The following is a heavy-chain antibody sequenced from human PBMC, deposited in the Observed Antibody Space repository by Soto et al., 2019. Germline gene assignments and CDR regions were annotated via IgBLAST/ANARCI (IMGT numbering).Heavy chain of an antibody. CDR2: IYDGGTT. Sequence: QVQLQESGPRLVSPSQTLSLTCTVSGGSISSAAYCWSWIRQSPDKGLEWIGHIYDGGTTYSSPSPKGRVTISADTSETQFALKLNSVSAADTAVYYCARGPSGDKVDYWGQGIQVTVSS. CDR3: ARGPSGDKVDY. CDR1: GGSISSAAYC. D-gene: IGHD7-27*01. V-gene: IGHV4-30-4*01. J-gene: IGHJ4*02.